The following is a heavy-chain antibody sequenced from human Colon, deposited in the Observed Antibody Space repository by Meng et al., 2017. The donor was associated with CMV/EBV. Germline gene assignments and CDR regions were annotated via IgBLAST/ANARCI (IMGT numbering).Heavy chain of an antibody. CDR2: ISPYNGDT. Sequence: QGQLVQYGAEVKKPGASVKGSCKTSGYTFTNFGISWVRQAPGQGLEWMAYISPYNGDTNYAQRFQGRVALTTDTSTSTVYMELGSLTSDDTAMYYCARELARGGYWGQGTLVTVSS. V-gene: IGHV1-18*01. CDR3: ARELARGGY. CDR1: GYTFTNFG. J-gene: IGHJ4*02.